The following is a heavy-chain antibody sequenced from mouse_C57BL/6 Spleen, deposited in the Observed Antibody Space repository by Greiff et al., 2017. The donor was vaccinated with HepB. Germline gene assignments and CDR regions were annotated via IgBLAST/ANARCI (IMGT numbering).Heavy chain of an antibody. CDR3: VRHGLLWLREAMDY. V-gene: IGHV10-1*01. Sequence: EVKLVESGGGLVQPKGSLKLSCAASGFSFNTYAMNWVRQAPGKGLEWVARIRSKSNNYATYYADSVKDRFTISRDDSESMLYLQMNNLKTEDTAMYYCVRHGLLWLREAMDYWGQGTSVTVSS. CDR2: IRSKSNNYAT. CDR1: GFSFNTYA. J-gene: IGHJ4*01. D-gene: IGHD2-2*01.